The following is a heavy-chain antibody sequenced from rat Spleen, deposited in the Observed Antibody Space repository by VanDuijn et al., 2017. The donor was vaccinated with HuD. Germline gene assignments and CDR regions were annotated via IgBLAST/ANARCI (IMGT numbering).Heavy chain of an antibody. CDR2: ISYGDSFGHSST. CDR1: EFTFSNYD. V-gene: IGHV5-29*01. CDR3: VKDRDGGYAMDA. J-gene: IGHJ4*01. D-gene: IGHD1-11*01. Sequence: EVHLVESGGGLVQPGRSLKLSCAASEFTFSNYDMAWVRQAPTKGLEWVATISYGDSFGHSSTYYRDSVKGRFIMSRDNAENTVYLQMNSLRSEDTATYYCVKDRDGGYAMDAWGQGASVTVSS.